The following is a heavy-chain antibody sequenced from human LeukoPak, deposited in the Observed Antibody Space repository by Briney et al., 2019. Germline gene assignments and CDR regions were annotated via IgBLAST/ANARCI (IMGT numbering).Heavy chain of an antibody. CDR1: GYTFTSYA. J-gene: IGHJ4*02. V-gene: IGHV1-46*01. D-gene: IGHD3-16*01. Sequence: ASVKVSCKASGYTFTSYAMHWVRQAPGQGLEWVGLINPNGGNTGYAQRFQGRVTVTTDTSTSTVFMELNSLQSEDTAVYYCARERRAWGEDFWGQGTLVTVSS. CDR2: INPNGGNT. CDR3: ARERRAWGEDF.